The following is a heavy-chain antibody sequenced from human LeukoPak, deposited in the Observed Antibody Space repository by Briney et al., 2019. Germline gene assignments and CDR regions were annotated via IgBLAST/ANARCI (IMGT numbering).Heavy chain of an antibody. CDR2: TRNKANSYTT. CDR1: GFTFSDHY. D-gene: IGHD1-26*01. V-gene: IGHV3-72*01. CDR3: ARATSGSYYYYFDY. J-gene: IGHJ4*02. Sequence: PGGSLRPSCAASGFTFSDHYMDWVRQAPGKGLEWVGRTRNKANSYTTEYAASVKGRFTISRDDSKNSLYLQMNSLKTEDTAVYYCARATSGSYYYYFDYWGQGTLVTVSS.